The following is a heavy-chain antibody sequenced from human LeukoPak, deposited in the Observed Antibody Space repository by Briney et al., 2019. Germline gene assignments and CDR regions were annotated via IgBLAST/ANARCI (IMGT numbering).Heavy chain of an antibody. V-gene: IGHV4-61*02. J-gene: IGHJ4*02. CDR2: IYTSGST. D-gene: IGHD2-15*01. CDR3: ARDHAAFDY. Sequence: SETLSLTCTVSGGSISTTSYYWSWIRQPAGKGLEWIGRIYTSGSTNHNPSLKSRVTISVDTSKNQFSLKLSSVTAADTAVYYCARDHAAFDYWGQGTLVTVSS. CDR1: GGSISTTSYY.